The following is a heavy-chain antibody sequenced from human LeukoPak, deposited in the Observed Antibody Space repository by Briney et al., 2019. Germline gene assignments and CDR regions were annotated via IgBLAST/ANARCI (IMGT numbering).Heavy chain of an antibody. J-gene: IGHJ4*02. CDR1: GFTFDDYA. CDR3: AKGLGYYYDSSGSPFDY. CDR2: ISWNSGSI. D-gene: IGHD3-22*01. V-gene: IGHV3-9*01. Sequence: GGSLRLSCAASGFTFDDYAMHWVRQAPGKGLEWVSGISWNSGSIGYADSVKGRFTISRDNAKNSLYLQMNSLRAEDTALHYCAKGLGYYYDSSGSPFDYWGQGTLVTVSS.